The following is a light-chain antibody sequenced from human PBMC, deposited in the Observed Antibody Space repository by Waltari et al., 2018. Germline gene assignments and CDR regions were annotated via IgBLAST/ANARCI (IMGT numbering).Light chain of an antibody. V-gene: IGLV3-21*02. CDR3: QVWDDSSDDFV. J-gene: IGLJ1*01. CDR2: HDN. CDR1: NTVSKT. Sequence: SYVLVQPPSVSVAPGQTARITCGGNNTVSKTVPGYQQRPGQPPVLVVYHDNDRPSGIPERFSGSNSENTATLTITRVEAGDEADYYCQVWDDSSDDFVFGLGTKVTVL.